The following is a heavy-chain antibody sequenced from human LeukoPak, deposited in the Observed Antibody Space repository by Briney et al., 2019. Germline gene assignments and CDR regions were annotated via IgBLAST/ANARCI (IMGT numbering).Heavy chain of an antibody. D-gene: IGHD3-22*01. V-gene: IGHV4-34*01. CDR3: AREGENPYDSSGYYSSGYNY. CDR1: GDSFSGYY. J-gene: IGHJ4*02. CDR2: INHSGST. Sequence: KPSETLSLTCAVYGDSFSGYYWSWIRQPPGKGLEWLGEINHSGSTNYNPSLKSRVTISVDASKNQFSLKLSSVTAAGTAVYYCAREGENPYDSSGYYSSGYNYWGQGTLVTVSS.